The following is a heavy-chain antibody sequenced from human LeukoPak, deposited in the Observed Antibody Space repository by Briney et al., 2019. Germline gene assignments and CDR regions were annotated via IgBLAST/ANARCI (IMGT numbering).Heavy chain of an antibody. CDR3: ARHITIFGVVMSDWFDP. V-gene: IGHV4-39*01. J-gene: IGHJ5*02. Sequence: SETLSLTCTVSGGSISSSSYYWGWIPQPPGKGLEWIGSIYYSGSTYYNPSLKSRVTISVDTSKNQFSLKLSSVTAADTAVYYCARHITIFGVVMSDWFDPWGQGTLVTVSS. CDR2: IYYSGST. D-gene: IGHD3-3*01. CDR1: GGSISSSSYY.